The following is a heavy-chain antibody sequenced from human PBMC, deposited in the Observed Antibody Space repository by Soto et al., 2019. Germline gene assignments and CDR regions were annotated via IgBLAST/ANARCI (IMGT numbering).Heavy chain of an antibody. CDR3: AKRGDYDLDFDY. V-gene: IGHV3-23*01. CDR2: ISGGGGST. J-gene: IGHJ4*02. Sequence: GGSLRLSCAASGFTFSSYAMSWVRQAPGKGLEWVSAISGGGGSTYYADSVKGRFTISRDNSKNTLYLQMNSLRAEDTAVYYCAKRGDYDLDFDYWGQGTLVTVSS. D-gene: IGHD4-17*01. CDR1: GFTFSSYA.